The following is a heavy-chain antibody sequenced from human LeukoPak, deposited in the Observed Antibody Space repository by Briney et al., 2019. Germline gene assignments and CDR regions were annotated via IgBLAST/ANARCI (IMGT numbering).Heavy chain of an antibody. CDR2: ISGSGGST. CDR3: AKSRTYGDYVDAFDI. V-gene: IGHV3-23*01. CDR1: GFTFSSYA. Sequence: GGSLRLSCAASGFTFSSYAMSWVRQAPGKRLEWVSAISGSGGSTYYADSVKGRFTISNDNSKNTLYLQMNSLRAEDTAVYYCAKSRTYGDYVDAFDIWGQGTMVTVSS. D-gene: IGHD4-17*01. J-gene: IGHJ3*02.